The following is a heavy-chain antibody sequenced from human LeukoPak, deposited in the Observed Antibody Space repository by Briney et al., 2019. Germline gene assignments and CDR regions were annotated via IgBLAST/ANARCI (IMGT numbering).Heavy chain of an antibody. CDR3: AREMSGYDFWSGYYKGWNWFDP. J-gene: IGHJ5*02. D-gene: IGHD3-3*01. CDR1: GGSISSTNYY. CDR2: IYYSGST. Sequence: SETLSLTCTVSGGSISSTNYYWGWIRQPPGKGLEWIGSIYYSGSTYYNPSLKSRVTISVDTSKNQFSLKLNSVTAADTAVYYCAREMSGYDFWSGYYKGWNWFDPWGQGTLVTVSS. V-gene: IGHV4-39*02.